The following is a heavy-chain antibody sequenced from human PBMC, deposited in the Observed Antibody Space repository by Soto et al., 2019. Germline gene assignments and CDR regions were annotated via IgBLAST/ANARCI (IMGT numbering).Heavy chain of an antibody. CDR3: ARGPELFDVVVVAATPFDY. CDR1: GGSFSGYD. J-gene: IGHJ4*02. CDR2: INHSGST. D-gene: IGHD2-15*01. Sequence: LSLTCAVYGGSFSGYDWSWIRQPPGKGMEWIGEINHSGSTNCNPSLKSRVTISVDTSKNQFSLKLSSVTAADTAVYYCARGPELFDVVVVAATPFDYWGQGTLVTVSS. V-gene: IGHV4-34*01.